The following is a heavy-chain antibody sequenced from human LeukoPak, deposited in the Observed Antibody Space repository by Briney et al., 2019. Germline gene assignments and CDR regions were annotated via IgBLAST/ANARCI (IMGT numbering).Heavy chain of an antibody. V-gene: IGHV5-51*01. CDR1: GYRYSDYW. CDR2: IYGGDSET. D-gene: IGHD6-19*01. Sequence: GESLKISCKGSGYRYSDYWIGWVRQMPGKGLEWIGIIYGGDSETRYSPSLQGQVTISADKSINTAYLQWGSLKASDTAMYYCARTTTYSSGWYGAYWGQGTLVTVSS. J-gene: IGHJ4*02. CDR3: ARTTTYSSGWYGAY.